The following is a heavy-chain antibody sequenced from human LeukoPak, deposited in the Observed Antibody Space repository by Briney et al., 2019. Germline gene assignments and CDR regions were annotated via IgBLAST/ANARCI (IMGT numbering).Heavy chain of an antibody. Sequence: GGSLRLSCAASGFTFSSYSMNWVRQAPGKGLEWVSSISSSSSYIYYADSVKGRFTISRDNAKNSLYLQMNSLRAEDTAVYYCARVYRAAPAASANWYFDLWGRGTLVTVSS. J-gene: IGHJ2*01. D-gene: IGHD2-2*01. CDR2: ISSSSSYI. CDR3: ARVYRAAPAASANWYFDL. V-gene: IGHV3-21*01. CDR1: GFTFSSYS.